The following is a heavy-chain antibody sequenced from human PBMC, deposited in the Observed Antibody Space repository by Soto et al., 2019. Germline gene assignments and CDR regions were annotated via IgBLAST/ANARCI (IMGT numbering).Heavy chain of an antibody. CDR1: GFTFSSYG. CDR2: ISYDGSNK. Sequence: QVQLVESGGGVVQPGRSLRLSCAASGFTFSSYGMHWVRQAPGKGLEWVAVISYDGSNKYYADSVKGRFTISRDNSKNTLYLQMNSLRAEDTAVYYCAKEGQQLVLDYYYGMDVWGQGTTVTVSS. J-gene: IGHJ6*02. CDR3: AKEGQQLVLDYYYGMDV. V-gene: IGHV3-30*18. D-gene: IGHD6-13*01.